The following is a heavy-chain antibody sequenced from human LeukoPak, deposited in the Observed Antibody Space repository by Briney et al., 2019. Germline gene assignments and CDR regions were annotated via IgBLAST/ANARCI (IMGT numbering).Heavy chain of an antibody. Sequence: ASVKVSCKASGYTFASYGFSWVRQAPGQGLEWMGWNSTYNGNTNYAQKLQGRVTMTTDTSTSTAYMDLRSLRSDDTAVYYCARDRGNLDYPYYFDYWGQGTPVTVSS. CDR1: GYTFASYG. CDR2: NSTYNGNT. CDR3: ARDRGNLDYPYYFDY. J-gene: IGHJ4*02. V-gene: IGHV1-18*01. D-gene: IGHD3-10*01.